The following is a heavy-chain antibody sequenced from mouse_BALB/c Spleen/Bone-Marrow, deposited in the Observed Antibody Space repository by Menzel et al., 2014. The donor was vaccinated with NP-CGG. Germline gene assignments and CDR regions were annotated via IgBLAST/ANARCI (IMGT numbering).Heavy chain of an antibody. CDR3: ARGMGLRLRGCAMDY. Sequence: QVQLQQSGPGLVSPSHRLSTPCTVSGFSLISYGIHWVRQPPGKGLEWLGAIWTSGSTNYNSALLSRLSIIKDNSRSQVFLKMNSLQTDDTAMYYCARGMGLRLRGCAMDYWGQGTSVTVSS. J-gene: IGHJ4*01. CDR1: GFSLISYG. CDR2: IWTSGST. V-gene: IGHV2-9*02. D-gene: IGHD2-4*01.